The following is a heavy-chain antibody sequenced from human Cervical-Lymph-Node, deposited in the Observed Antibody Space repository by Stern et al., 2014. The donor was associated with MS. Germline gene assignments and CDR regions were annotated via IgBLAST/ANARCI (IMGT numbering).Heavy chain of an antibody. CDR1: GFTFSNYG. J-gene: IGHJ4*02. D-gene: IGHD1-7*01. CDR2: LWDAGNKT. Sequence: VQLVESGGGVVQPGRSLRLSCAASGFTFSNYGMHWVRQAPGPGLEWLAVLWDAGNKTYYEDSGKGRFTISRDNSKNTLFLQMSSLTAEDTALYYCARGNWNYEGMGYWGQGTLVTVSS. V-gene: IGHV3-33*01. CDR3: ARGNWNYEGMGY.